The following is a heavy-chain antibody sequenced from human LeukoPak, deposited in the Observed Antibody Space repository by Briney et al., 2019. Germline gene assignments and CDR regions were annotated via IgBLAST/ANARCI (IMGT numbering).Heavy chain of an antibody. CDR1: GFTFSDYY. CDR2: ISGGGRTI. J-gene: IGHJ4*02. Sequence: GGSLRLSCAASGFTFSDYYMSWIRQAPGKGLEWISYISGGGRTIYYADSVKGRFTISRDNAKNSLYLQMNSLRAEDTAVYYCAREVPNLDYFDYWGQGTLVTVSS. CDR3: AREVPNLDYFDY. V-gene: IGHV3-11*04.